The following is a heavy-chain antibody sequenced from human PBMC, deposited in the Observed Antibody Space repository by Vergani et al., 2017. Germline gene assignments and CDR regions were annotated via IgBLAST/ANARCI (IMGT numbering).Heavy chain of an antibody. CDR1: GFSFSTYS. Sequence: VQLVESGGGVVQPGGSLRLSCAASGFSFSTYSMNWVRQAPGKGLEWVSSIRGNNDDVYYADSVKGRFTISRDNAKNSLYLDMSSLRAEDTAVYYCVGDVRVSRSWGQGTLVAVSS. CDR2: IRGNNDDV. V-gene: IGHV3-21*02. CDR3: VGDVRVSRS. J-gene: IGHJ3*01.